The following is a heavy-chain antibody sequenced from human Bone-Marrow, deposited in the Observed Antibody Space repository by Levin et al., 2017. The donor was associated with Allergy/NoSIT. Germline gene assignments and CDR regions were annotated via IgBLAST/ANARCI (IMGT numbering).Heavy chain of an antibody. V-gene: IGHV3-48*01. D-gene: IGHD2-2*01. Sequence: LSLTCAASGFTFRSYSMNWVRQAPGKGLEWVSYISSSSTTIYYADSVKGRLTISRDNAKNSLYLQMNSLRAEDTAVYYCAREYCSSTSCVSDYWGQGTLVTVSS. CDR2: ISSSSTTI. CDR1: GFTFRSYS. CDR3: AREYCSSTSCVSDY. J-gene: IGHJ4*02.